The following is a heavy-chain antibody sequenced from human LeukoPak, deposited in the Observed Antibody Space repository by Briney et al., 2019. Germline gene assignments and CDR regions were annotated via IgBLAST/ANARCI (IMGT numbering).Heavy chain of an antibody. CDR2: MYSGGTT. CDR3: ARNGAYTLDY. Sequence: PSETLSLTCTVSDGSINGYYWSWIRQPPGKGLDWIGYMYSGGTTNYSPSLKSRITISIDKSKNQFSLNLKSVTAADTAVYYCARNGAYTLDYWGQGTLVTVPS. V-gene: IGHV4-59*12. CDR1: DGSINGYY. D-gene: IGHD4-17*01. J-gene: IGHJ4*02.